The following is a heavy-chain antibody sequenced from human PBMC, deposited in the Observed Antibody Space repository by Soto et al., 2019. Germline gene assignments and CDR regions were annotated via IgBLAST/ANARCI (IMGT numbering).Heavy chain of an antibody. D-gene: IGHD6-6*01. CDR1: GYTFTSYD. J-gene: IGHJ6*03. CDR3: ARDYIGSDPQSNYMDV. CDR2: MNPNSGNT. V-gene: IGHV1-8*01. Sequence: QVQLVQSGAEVKKPGASVKVSCKASGYTFTSYDINWVRQATGQGLEWMGWMNPNSGNTGYAQKFQGRVTMTRNTSISTAYMELSSLRSEDTAVYYCARDYIGSDPQSNYMDVWGKGTTVTVSS.